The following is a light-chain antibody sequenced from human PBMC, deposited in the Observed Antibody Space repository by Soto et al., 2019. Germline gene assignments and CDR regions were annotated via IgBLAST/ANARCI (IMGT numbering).Light chain of an antibody. CDR2: EVS. CDR3: SSYTSSSTPFV. CDR1: TSDVGAYNY. J-gene: IGLJ2*01. V-gene: IGLV2-14*01. Sequence: QSVLTQPASVSGSPGQSITISCTGSTSDVGAYNYVSWYQHHPGQAPQLMIYEVSNRPSGVSNRFSGSKSGNTASLTISGLQADDEGDYYCSSYTSSSTPFVFGAGTKLTVL.